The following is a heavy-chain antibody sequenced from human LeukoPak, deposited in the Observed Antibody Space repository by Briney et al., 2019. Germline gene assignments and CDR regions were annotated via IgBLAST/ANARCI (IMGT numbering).Heavy chain of an antibody. CDR2: IYYGGST. CDR1: GGPIRGYH. J-gene: IGHJ3*02. CDR3: ARDWVPTIFAVAHAFDI. Sequence: SETLSLTCTVSGGPIRGYHWSWIRQPPGKGLEWIGYIYYGGSTNYNPSLNSRLTISVDMSTNQFFLKLDSVTAADTAVYYCARDWVPTIFAVAHAFDIWGQGTMVTVSS. V-gene: IGHV4-59*01. D-gene: IGHD3-3*01.